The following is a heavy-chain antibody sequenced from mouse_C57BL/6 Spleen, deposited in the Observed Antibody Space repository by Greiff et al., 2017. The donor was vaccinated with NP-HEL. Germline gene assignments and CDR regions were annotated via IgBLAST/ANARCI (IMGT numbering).Heavy chain of an antibody. CDR1: GYTFTDYY. CDR2: INPNNGGT. J-gene: IGHJ4*01. D-gene: IGHD1-1*01. CDR3: ARDTTVVEAMDY. V-gene: IGHV1-26*01. Sequence: VQLQQSGPELVKPGASVKISCKASGYTFTDYYMNWVKQSHGKSLEWIGDINPNNGGTSYNQKFKGKATLTVDKSSSTAYMELRSLTSEDAAVYYCARDTTVVEAMDYWGQGTSVTVSS.